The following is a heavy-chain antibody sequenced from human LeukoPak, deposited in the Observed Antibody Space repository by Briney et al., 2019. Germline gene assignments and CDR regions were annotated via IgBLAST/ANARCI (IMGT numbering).Heavy chain of an antibody. J-gene: IGHJ4*02. D-gene: IGHD6-19*01. V-gene: IGHV4-59*08. CDR2: IYYSGNT. Sequence: SETLSLTCTVSGGSITNYYWSWIRQPPGKELEWIGYIYYSGNTNYNPSLGSRVTISVDTSKNPLSLRLTSVTAADTAVYYCATDSSGWHPPDGYWGQGTLVTVSS. CDR3: ATDSSGWHPPDGY. CDR1: GGSITNYY.